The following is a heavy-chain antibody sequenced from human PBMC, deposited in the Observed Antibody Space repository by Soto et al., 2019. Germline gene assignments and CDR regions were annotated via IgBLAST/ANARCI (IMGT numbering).Heavy chain of an antibody. CDR3: ARSHDYDDY. J-gene: IGHJ4*02. CDR1: GFTFSSYA. V-gene: IGHV3-30-3*01. CDR2: ISYDGSNK. Sequence: PGGSLRLSCAASGFTFSSYAMHWVRQAPGKGLEWVAVISYDGSNKYYADSVKGRFTISRDNSKNTLYLQMNSLRAEDTAVYYCARSHDYDDYWGQGTLVTVSS.